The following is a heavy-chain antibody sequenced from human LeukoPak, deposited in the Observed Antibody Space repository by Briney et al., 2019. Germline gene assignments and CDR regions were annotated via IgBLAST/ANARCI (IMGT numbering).Heavy chain of an antibody. CDR2: ITYDGSNK. V-gene: IGHV3-30-3*01. CDR1: GFTFSSYA. Sequence: PGESLRLSCAASGFTFSSYAIHWVRQAPGKGLEGVAVITYDGSNKYYADSVKGRFTISRDNSKNTLYLQMNSLKTEDTAVYYCAREGYNWNLPVYWGQGTLVTVSS. D-gene: IGHD1-20*01. CDR3: AREGYNWNLPVY. J-gene: IGHJ4*02.